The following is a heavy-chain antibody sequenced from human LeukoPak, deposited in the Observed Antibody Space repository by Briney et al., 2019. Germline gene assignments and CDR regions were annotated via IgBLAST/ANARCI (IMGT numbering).Heavy chain of an antibody. CDR3: AKDAPVNIVVVPAANS. Sequence: GGSLRLSCAASGFTFSSYSMNWVRQAPGKGLEWVSSISSSSSYIYYADSVKGRFTISRDNSKNTLYLQMNSLRAEDTAVYYCAKDAPVNIVVVPAANSWGQGTLVTVSS. D-gene: IGHD2-2*01. CDR1: GFTFSSYS. V-gene: IGHV3-21*04. CDR2: ISSSSSYI. J-gene: IGHJ4*02.